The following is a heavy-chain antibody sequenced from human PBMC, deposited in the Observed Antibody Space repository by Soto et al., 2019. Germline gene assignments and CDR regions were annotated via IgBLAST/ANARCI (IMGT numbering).Heavy chain of an antibody. D-gene: IGHD4-17*01. V-gene: IGHV4-4*07. J-gene: IGHJ4*02. Sequence: QVQLQESGPGLVKPSETLSLTCTVSGGSISSYYWSWIRQPAGKGLGWIGRIYTSGSTNYNPSLKSRVTMSVDTSKNQFSLKLSSVTAADTAVYYCARSHDYGDYGGYFDYWGQGTLVTVSS. CDR2: IYTSGST. CDR3: ARSHDYGDYGGYFDY. CDR1: GGSISSYY.